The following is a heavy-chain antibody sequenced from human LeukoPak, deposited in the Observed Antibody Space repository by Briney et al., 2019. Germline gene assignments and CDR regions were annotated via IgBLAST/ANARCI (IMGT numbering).Heavy chain of an antibody. D-gene: IGHD3-16*01. CDR2: ISSSSSYI. J-gene: IGHJ4*02. CDR1: GFTFSSYE. V-gene: IGHV3-21*01. CDR3: ARDLGGDY. Sequence: PGGSLRLSCAASGFTFSSYEMNWVRQAPGKGLEWVSSISSSSSYIYYADSVKGRFTISRDNAKNSLYLQMNTPRAEDTAVYYCARDLGGDYWGQGTLVTVSS.